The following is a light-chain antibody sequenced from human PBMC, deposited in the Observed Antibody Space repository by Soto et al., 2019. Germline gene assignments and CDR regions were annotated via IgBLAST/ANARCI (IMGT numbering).Light chain of an antibody. V-gene: IGKV1-39*01. J-gene: IGKJ1*01. CDR1: QSISSY. CDR2: AAS. Sequence: DIQMTQSPSSLSASVGDRVIIXXRASQSISSYVNWDQQKPGTAPKIXIYAASTLQRGGPSRFSGSGSGTDFTLTISSLQPEDFATFYCQQSYSTPRACGQGTKVDIK. CDR3: QQSYSTPRA.